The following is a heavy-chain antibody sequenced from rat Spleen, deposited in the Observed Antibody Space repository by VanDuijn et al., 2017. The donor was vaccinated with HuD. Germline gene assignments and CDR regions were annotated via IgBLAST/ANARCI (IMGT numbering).Heavy chain of an antibody. CDR3: ARRSNWEVDLFFDF. D-gene: IGHD5-1*01. CDR2: ITYDAFST. CDR1: GFTFSNYD. V-gene: IGHV5-7*01. Sequence: EVQLMESGGGLVQPGRSMKLSCLASGFTFSNYDMAWVSQAPKKGLEWVASITYDAFSTNYRDSVKGRFTISRDNAKSTLYLQIDSLRSEDTATYYCARRSNWEVDLFFDFWGPGTMVTVSS. J-gene: IGHJ1*01.